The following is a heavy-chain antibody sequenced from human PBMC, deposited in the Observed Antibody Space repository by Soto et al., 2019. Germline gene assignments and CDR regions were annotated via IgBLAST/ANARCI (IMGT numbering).Heavy chain of an antibody. V-gene: IGHV4-59*08. D-gene: IGHD4-4*01. Sequence: SSETLSLTCTVSGGSISSYYWSWIRQPPGKGLEWIGYIYYSGSTNYNPSLKSRVTISVDTSKNQFSLKLSSVTAADTAVYYCARALQYHNWFDPWGQGTLVTVSS. CDR1: GGSISSYY. J-gene: IGHJ5*02. CDR3: ARALQYHNWFDP. CDR2: IYYSGST.